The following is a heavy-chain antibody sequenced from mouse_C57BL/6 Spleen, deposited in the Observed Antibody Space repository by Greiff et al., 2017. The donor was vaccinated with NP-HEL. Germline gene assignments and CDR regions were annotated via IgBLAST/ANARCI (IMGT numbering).Heavy chain of an antibody. V-gene: IGHV1-78*01. CDR3: ARSAKLIYYGNYDYAMDY. J-gene: IGHJ4*01. Sequence: QVQLQQSDAELVKPGASVKISCKVSGYTFTDHTIHWMKQRPEQGLEWIGYIYPRDGSTKYNEKFKGKATLTADKSSSTAYMQLNSLTSEDSAVYFCARSAKLIYYGNYDYAMDYWGQGTSVTVSS. CDR1: GYTFTDHT. D-gene: IGHD2-1*01. CDR2: IYPRDGST.